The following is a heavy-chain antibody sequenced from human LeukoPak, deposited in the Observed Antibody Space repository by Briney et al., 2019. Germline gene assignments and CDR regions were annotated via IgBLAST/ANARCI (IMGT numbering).Heavy chain of an antibody. D-gene: IGHD6-19*01. V-gene: IGHV4-59*08. CDR2: IYYSGST. Sequence: SETLSLTCTVSGGSISSYYWSWIRQPPGKGLEWIGYIYYSGSTNYNPSLKSRVTISVDTSKNQSSLKLSSVTATDTAVYYCAKGTSSGWYYFDYWGQGTLVTVSS. CDR3: AKGTSSGWYYFDY. CDR1: GGSISSYY. J-gene: IGHJ4*02.